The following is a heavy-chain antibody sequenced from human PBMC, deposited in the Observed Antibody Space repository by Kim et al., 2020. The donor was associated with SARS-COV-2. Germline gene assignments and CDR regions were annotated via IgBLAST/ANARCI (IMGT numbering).Heavy chain of an antibody. D-gene: IGHD3-9*01. Sequence: VKGRFTISRKQSTHTLYLQMNSLRAEDTAVYYCAKVHLRYFDWYDRAPFDYWGQGTLVTVSS. V-gene: IGHV3-30*02. CDR3: AKVHLRYFDWYDRAPFDY. J-gene: IGHJ4*02.